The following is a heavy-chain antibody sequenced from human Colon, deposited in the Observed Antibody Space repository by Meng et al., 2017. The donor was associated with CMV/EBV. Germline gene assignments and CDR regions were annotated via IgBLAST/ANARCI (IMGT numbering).Heavy chain of an antibody. CDR3: AAEYQLLNTPYFEY. V-gene: IGHV3-30-3*01. CDR2: ISNDEATK. J-gene: IGHJ4*02. D-gene: IGHD3-10*01. CDR1: GFTFARYT. Sequence: GGPLRLSCVDSGFTFARYTIHWVRQAPGKGLEWVALISNDEATKKYSDSVKGRLTITRDNSKNTVYLLLDSLRPEDTAVYYCAAEYQLLNTPYFEYWGPGTPVTVSS.